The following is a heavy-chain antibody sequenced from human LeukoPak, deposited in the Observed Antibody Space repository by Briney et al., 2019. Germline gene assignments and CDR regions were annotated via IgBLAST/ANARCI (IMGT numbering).Heavy chain of an antibody. J-gene: IGHJ6*03. V-gene: IGHV4-4*07. D-gene: IGHD3-3*01. CDR2: IYTSGST. CDR3: ARDNSIFGVVTPGYYYYYMDV. Sequence: SETLSLTCTVSGGSISSYYWSWIRQPAGKGLEWIGRIYTSGSTNYNPSLESRVTMSVDTSKNQFSLKLSSVTATDTAVYYCARDNSIFGVVTPGYYYYYMDVWGKGTTVTVSS. CDR1: GGSISSYY.